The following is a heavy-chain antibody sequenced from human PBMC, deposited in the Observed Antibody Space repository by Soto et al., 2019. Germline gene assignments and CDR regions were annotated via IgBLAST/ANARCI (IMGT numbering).Heavy chain of an antibody. V-gene: IGHV4-4*02. CDR1: WGSIGSISG. CDR2: IYHSGST. Sequence: ASETLCLSWAVSWGSIGSISGWSWVRQPPGKGLEWIGEIYHSGSTNYNPSLKSRVTISVDKSKNQFSLKLSSVTAADTAVYYCARDNGAFDIWGQGTMVTVSS. CDR3: ARDNGAFDI. J-gene: IGHJ3*02.